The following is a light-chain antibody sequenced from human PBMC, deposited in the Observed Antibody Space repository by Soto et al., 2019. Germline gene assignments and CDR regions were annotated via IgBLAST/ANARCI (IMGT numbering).Light chain of an antibody. Sequence: SYELTQPPSVSVAPGQTARITCGGDNIGSRSVHWYQQKPGQAPVLVVYDDRDRPSGIPDRFSGSNSGNTATLTISRVEAGDEADFYCQVWISDHLVFGGGTEVTVL. V-gene: IGLV3-21*02. CDR1: NIGSRS. CDR2: DDR. J-gene: IGLJ3*02. CDR3: QVWISDHLV.